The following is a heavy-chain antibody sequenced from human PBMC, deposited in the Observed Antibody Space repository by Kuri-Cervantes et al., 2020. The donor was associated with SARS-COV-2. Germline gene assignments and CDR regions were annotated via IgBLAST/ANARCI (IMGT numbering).Heavy chain of an antibody. D-gene: IGHD5-18*01. Sequence: GESLKISGAASGFTFSSYSMNWVRQAPGKGLEWVSSISSSSSYIYYADSVKGRFTISRDNAKNSLYLQMNSLRAEDTAVYYCARVHSYGPQDYYYYGMDVWGQGTTVTVSS. V-gene: IGHV3-21*01. CDR1: GFTFSSYS. CDR3: ARVHSYGPQDYYYYGMDV. J-gene: IGHJ6*02. CDR2: ISSSSSYI.